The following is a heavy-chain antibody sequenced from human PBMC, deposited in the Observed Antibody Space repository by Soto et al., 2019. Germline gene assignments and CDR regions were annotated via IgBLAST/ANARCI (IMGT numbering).Heavy chain of an antibody. J-gene: IGHJ4*02. D-gene: IGHD6-19*01. Sequence: ASVKVSCKTSGYTFTSYDINWVRQATGQGLEWMGWMNPNSGNTGYAQKFQGRVTMTRNTSISTAYMELSSLRSEDTAVYYCARGGYSSGWYGIDYWGQGTLVTVSS. CDR2: MNPNSGNT. V-gene: IGHV1-8*01. CDR1: GYTFTSYD. CDR3: ARGGYSSGWYGIDY.